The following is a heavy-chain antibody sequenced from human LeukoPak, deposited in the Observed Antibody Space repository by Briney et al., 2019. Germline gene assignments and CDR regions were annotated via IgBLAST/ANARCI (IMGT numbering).Heavy chain of an antibody. J-gene: IGHJ6*03. CDR2: INHSGST. V-gene: IGHV4-34*01. CDR1: GGSFSGYY. Sequence: KPSETLSLTCAVYGGSFSGYYWSWIRQPPGKGLEWIGEINHSGSTNYNPSLKSRVTISVDTSKNQFSLKLSSVTAADTAVYYCARGYSSGWGTSYYYYYYMDVWGKGTTVTVSS. D-gene: IGHD6-19*01. CDR3: ARGYSSGWGTSYYYYYYMDV.